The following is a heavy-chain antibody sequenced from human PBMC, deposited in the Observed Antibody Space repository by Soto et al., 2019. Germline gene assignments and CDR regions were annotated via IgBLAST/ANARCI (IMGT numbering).Heavy chain of an antibody. D-gene: IGHD2-21*01. J-gene: IGHJ6*03. CDR3: AKSLLFVDHAYMDV. CDR2: IIPIQGKA. Sequence: QVQLVQSGAELKKPGSSVKVSCEASGGSFISYSFTWVRQAPGQWLEWMGRIIPIQGKANYALKFQDRVTITADRSTRTAYMELRSLRPEDTAVYYCAKSLLFVDHAYMDVWGKGTTVTVSS. V-gene: IGHV1-69*02. CDR1: GGSFISYS.